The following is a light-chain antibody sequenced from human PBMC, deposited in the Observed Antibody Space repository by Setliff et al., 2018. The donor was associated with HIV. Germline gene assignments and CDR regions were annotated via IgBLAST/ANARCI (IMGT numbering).Light chain of an antibody. CDR2: DVS. V-gene: IGLV2-14*03. CDR1: SSDIGRYNS. J-gene: IGLJ1*01. Sequence: QSALTQPASVSGSPGQSITIPCTGTSSDIGRYNSVSWYQQHPGKPPKLIIYDVSNRPSGVSNRFSGSKSANTASLTISGLQAEDEADYYCGSCTSTSPRDFGTGTKVTVL. CDR3: GSCTSTSPRD.